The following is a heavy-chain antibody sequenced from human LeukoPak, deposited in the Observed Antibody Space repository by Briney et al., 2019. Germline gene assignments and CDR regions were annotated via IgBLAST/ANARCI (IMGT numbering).Heavy chain of an antibody. Sequence: ASVKVSCKASGYTFTSYYMHWVRQAPGQGLEWMGIINPSGGSTSYAQKLQGRVTMTRDTSTSTVYMELSSLRSEDTAVYYCARDGIYYYDSSGCDIWGQGTMVTVSS. CDR2: INPSGGST. CDR1: GYTFTSYY. D-gene: IGHD3-22*01. CDR3: ARDGIYYYDSSGCDI. V-gene: IGHV1-46*01. J-gene: IGHJ3*02.